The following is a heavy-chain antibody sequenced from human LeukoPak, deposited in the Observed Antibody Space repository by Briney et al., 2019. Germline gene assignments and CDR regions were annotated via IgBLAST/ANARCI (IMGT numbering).Heavy chain of an antibody. J-gene: IGHJ5*02. CDR3: TRGALEGDFFDP. CDR2: MNPNSGNT. CDR1: GYTFTSYD. Sequence: ASVKVSCKASGYTFTSYDINWVRQATGQGLEWMGWMNPNSGNTGYAEIFEDRVTMTSDTSINTAYLELRSLTFEDTAIYYCTRGALEGDFFDPWGQGTPVIDSS. V-gene: IGHV1-8*02. D-gene: IGHD3-3*01.